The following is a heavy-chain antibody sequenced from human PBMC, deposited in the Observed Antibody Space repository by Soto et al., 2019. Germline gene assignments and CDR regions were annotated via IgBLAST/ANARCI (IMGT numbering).Heavy chain of an antibody. CDR2: IIPIFGTA. D-gene: IGHD1-26*01. CDR3: ARDLMSGSYHHINYYQYYGMDV. CDR1: GGTFRSYG. Sequence: PRPQGKLSFTAPGGTFRSYGISCLRPAPGHSIEWMGEIIPIFGTANYTQKFQGRDTITADKSTRTAYMVLSILRSEDTAVYYCARDLMSGSYHHINYYQYYGMDVWDQGTTVTVSS. V-gene: IGHV1-69*06. J-gene: IGHJ6*02.